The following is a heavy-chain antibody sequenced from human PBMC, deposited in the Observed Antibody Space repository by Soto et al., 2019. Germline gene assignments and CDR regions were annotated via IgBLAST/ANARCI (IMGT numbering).Heavy chain of an antibody. CDR1: GGSISSGGYY. D-gene: IGHD2-2*01. CDR2: IYYSGST. V-gene: IGHV4-31*03. CDR3: ARQVFVYCSSPPSTYFDF. Sequence: SETLSLTCTVSGGSISSGGYYWSWLRQHPGKGLEWIGYIYYSGSTYYNPSLKSRVTISVDTSKNQSSLKLSSVTAADTAVYYCARQVFVYCSSPPSTYFDFRGQGTFGTVSS. J-gene: IGHJ4*02.